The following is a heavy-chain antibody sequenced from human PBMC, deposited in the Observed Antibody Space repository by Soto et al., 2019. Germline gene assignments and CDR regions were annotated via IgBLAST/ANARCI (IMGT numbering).Heavy chain of an antibody. CDR2: IYPGDSDT. V-gene: IGHV5-51*01. Sequence: GESLKLSCKGSGYSFTSYWIGWVRQMPGKGLEWMGIIYPGDSDTRYSPSFQGQVTISADKSISTAYLQWSSLKASDTAMYYCATRSPNLGYCSSTSCYGGGAFDIWGQGTMVTVSS. CDR3: ATRSPNLGYCSSTSCYGGGAFDI. J-gene: IGHJ3*02. D-gene: IGHD2-2*01. CDR1: GYSFTSYW.